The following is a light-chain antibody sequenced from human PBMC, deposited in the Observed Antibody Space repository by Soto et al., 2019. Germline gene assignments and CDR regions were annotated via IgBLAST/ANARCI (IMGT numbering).Light chain of an antibody. Sequence: DILMTQSPSSLSASVGDRVTITCRASQSVSIYVSWFQQSPGKAPKLLISTASTLQSGVPSRFSGSGSETDFTLAISSLQPEDFATYYCQQSFISPYTFGQGTKLDIK. V-gene: IGKV1-39*01. CDR2: TAS. CDR3: QQSFISPYT. CDR1: QSVSIY. J-gene: IGKJ2*01.